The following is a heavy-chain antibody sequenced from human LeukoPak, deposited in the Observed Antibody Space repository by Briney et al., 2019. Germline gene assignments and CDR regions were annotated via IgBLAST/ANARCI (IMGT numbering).Heavy chain of an antibody. CDR2: IYYSGST. J-gene: IGHJ4*02. D-gene: IGHD3-22*01. Sequence: SETLSLTCTVSGGSISSSSYYWGWIRQPPGKGLERIGSIYYSGSTYYNPSLKSRVTISVDTSKNQFSLKLSSVTAADTAVYYCARHDDSTRGYFDYWGQGTLVTVSS. CDR1: GGSISSSSYY. V-gene: IGHV4-39*01. CDR3: ARHDDSTRGYFDY.